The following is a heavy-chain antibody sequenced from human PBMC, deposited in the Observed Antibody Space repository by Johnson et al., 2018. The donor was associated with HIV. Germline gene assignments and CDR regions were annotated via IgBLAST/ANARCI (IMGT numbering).Heavy chain of an antibody. Sequence: QAQLVESGGGVVQPGGSLRLSCAASGITFSSSGMNWVRQAPGKGLEWVSFIRYDGNNKYYADSVQGRFTISRDNSKNTLYLQMNSLRAEDTAVYYCARAGVVFSTASHDAFDIWGQGTMVTVSS. CDR3: ARAGVVFSTASHDAFDI. J-gene: IGHJ3*02. V-gene: IGHV3-30*02. D-gene: IGHD2-21*01. CDR2: IRYDGNNK. CDR1: GITFSSSG.